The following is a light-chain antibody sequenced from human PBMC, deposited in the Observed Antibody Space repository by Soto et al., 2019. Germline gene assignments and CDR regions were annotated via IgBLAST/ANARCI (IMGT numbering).Light chain of an antibody. V-gene: IGLV1-40*01. Sequence: QSALTQPPSVSGAPGQRVTISCTGSSSNIGAGYDAHWYQQLPGTAPKLLIFGNGNRPSGVPDRFSGSKSDTSASLAITGLQAEDEADYYCQTYDSSLSGLFVFGTGTKVTV. CDR2: GNG. CDR1: SSNIGAGYD. J-gene: IGLJ1*01. CDR3: QTYDSSLSGLFV.